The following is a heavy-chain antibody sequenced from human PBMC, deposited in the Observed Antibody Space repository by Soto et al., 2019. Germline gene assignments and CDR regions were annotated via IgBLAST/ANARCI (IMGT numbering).Heavy chain of an antibody. Sequence: GSLRLSCAASGFTFSSYGMYWVRQAPGKGLEWVAVIWYDGSNKYYADSVKGRFTISRDNSKNTLYLQMNSLRAEDTAVYYCARAVAGTGYFDYWGQGTLVTVSS. V-gene: IGHV3-33*01. J-gene: IGHJ4*02. D-gene: IGHD6-19*01. CDR1: GFTFSSYG. CDR2: IWYDGSNK. CDR3: ARAVAGTGYFDY.